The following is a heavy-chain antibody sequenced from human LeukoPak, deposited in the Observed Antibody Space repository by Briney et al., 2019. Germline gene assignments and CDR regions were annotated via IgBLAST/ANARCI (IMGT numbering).Heavy chain of an antibody. J-gene: IGHJ5*02. CDR3: ARKGSSWYNWFDP. V-gene: IGHV4-31*03. CDR1: GDSITSGGYY. D-gene: IGHD6-13*01. Sequence: SETLSLTCTVSGDSITSGGYYWSWIRQRPGKGLEWIGYIYKTGSTYYSPSLKSRVTMSVDTSRNQFSLKLNSVTAADTAVYYCARKGSSWYNWFDPWGQGTLVTVSS. CDR2: IYKTGST.